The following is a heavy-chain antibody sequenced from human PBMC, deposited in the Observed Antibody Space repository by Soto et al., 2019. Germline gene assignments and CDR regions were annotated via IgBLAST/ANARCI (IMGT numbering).Heavy chain of an antibody. CDR1: GFAFRDFA. CDR3: AKSFVTTHHLYQYMDV. D-gene: IGHD2-21*02. V-gene: IGHV3-9*01. J-gene: IGHJ6*03. Sequence: EVQLVESGWNLVQPGRSLRLSCAASGFAFRDFAFHWVRQTPGKGLEWVSGITWNGVAMGYADSVKCRFTISRDDAKNSMYLQMNSLRPEDTAWYYFAKSFVTTHHLYQYMDVWGKGTSVTVS. CDR2: ITWNGVAM.